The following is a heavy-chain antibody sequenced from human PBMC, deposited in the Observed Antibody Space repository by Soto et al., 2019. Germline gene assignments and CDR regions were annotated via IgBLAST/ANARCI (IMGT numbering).Heavy chain of an antibody. Sequence: QVQLMQSGAEVKKPGASVKVSCKASGDTFTEYYIHWVRQAPGQGLEWMGTVNPSGGHTTYAQHLLGGVTTTRDTSKSTLYMELTSLRSEDTAVYYCARGGHVVVVTAALDYWGQGTLVTVSS. D-gene: IGHD2-21*02. CDR3: ARGGHVVVVTAALDY. CDR1: GDTFTEYY. CDR2: VNPSGGHT. J-gene: IGHJ4*02. V-gene: IGHV1-46*01.